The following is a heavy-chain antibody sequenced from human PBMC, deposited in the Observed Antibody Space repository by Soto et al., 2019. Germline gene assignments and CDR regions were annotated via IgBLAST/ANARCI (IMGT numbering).Heavy chain of an antibody. CDR1: GYTFTSYY. D-gene: IGHD6-13*01. CDR2: INPSGGST. CDR3: ARDSGAAAGPNWFAP. Sequence: GASVKVSWKASGYTFTSYYMHWVRQAPGQGLEWMGIINPSGGSTSYAQKFQGRVTMTRDTSTSTVYMELSSLRSEDTAVYYCARDSGAAAGPNWFAPWGQGTLVTVSS. J-gene: IGHJ5*02. V-gene: IGHV1-46*03.